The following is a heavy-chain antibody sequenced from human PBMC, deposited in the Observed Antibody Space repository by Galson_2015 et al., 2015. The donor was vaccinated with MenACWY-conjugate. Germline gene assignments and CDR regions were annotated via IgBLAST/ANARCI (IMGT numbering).Heavy chain of an antibody. J-gene: IGHJ4*01. D-gene: IGHD3-16*02. CDR1: GVTFSSYS. CDR3: ARDREDYEHVWGTYRPHYFDY. CDR2: ITSSSTTI. Sequence: SLRLSCAASGVTFSSYSMNWVRQAPGKGLEWVSYITSSSTTIYYADSVKGRFTISRDNAKNSLYLQMNSLRDEDTAMYYCARDREDYEHVWGTYRPHYFDYWGRGTLLTVSS. V-gene: IGHV3-48*02.